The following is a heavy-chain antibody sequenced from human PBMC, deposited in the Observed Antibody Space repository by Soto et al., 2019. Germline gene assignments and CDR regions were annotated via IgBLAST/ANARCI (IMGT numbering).Heavy chain of an antibody. CDR2: ISYDGSNK. CDR3: AKDFIAAAGTHYYYGMDV. Sequence: GGSLRLSCAASGFTFSSYGMHWVRQAPGKGLKWVAVISYDGSNKYYADSVKGRFTISRDNSKNTLYLQMNSLRAEDTAVYFCAKDFIAAAGTHYYYGMDVWGQGTTVTVS. J-gene: IGHJ6*02. CDR1: GFTFSSYG. V-gene: IGHV3-30*18. D-gene: IGHD6-13*01.